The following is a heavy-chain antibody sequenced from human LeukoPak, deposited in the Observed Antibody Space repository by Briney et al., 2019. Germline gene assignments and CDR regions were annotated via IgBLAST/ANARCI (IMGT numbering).Heavy chain of an antibody. CDR3: ARTDNKYDSRLLLN. D-gene: IGHD3-22*01. J-gene: IGHJ4*02. Sequence: GASVKVSCKASGYTFTNHYMHWVRQAPGQGLEWLGLISPSGDKTWNAQKFQGRVTMTRDMSTSTDYLELSSLRSEDTAIYYCARTDNKYDSRLLLNWGQGTQIIVSS. CDR1: GYTFTNHY. CDR2: ISPSGDKT. V-gene: IGHV1-46*01.